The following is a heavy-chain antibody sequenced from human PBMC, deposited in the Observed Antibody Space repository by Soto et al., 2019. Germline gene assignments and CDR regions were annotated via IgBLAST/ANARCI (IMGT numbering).Heavy chain of an antibody. V-gene: IGHV5-10-1*01. CDR3: ARQIYDSDTGPNFQYYFDS. CDR2: IDPSDSQT. D-gene: IGHD3-22*01. Sequence: LXESLKISCKGCGYSFSGYWIAWVRQKPGKGLEWMGRIDPSDSQTYYSPSFRGHVTISVTKSITTVFLQWSSLRASDTAMYYCARQIYDSDTGPNFQYYFDSWGQGTPVTVSS. CDR1: GYSFSGYW. J-gene: IGHJ4*02.